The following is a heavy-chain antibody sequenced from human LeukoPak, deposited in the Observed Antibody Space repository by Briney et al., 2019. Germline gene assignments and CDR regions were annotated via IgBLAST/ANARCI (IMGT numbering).Heavy chain of an antibody. CDR1: VGSICSYY. V-gene: IGHV4-59*01. CDR2: IYYSGST. J-gene: IGHJ3*02. CDR3: ARDQYYYDSSDNFFDI. Sequence: SETLSHTSTVSVGSICSYYWSCIRQPPGKGRGGCGYIYYSGSTNYNTSLKRRASISVDTSNTQFSLKLRSVTAADTAVYYCARDQYYYDSSDNFFDIWGQGTMVTVSS. D-gene: IGHD3-22*01.